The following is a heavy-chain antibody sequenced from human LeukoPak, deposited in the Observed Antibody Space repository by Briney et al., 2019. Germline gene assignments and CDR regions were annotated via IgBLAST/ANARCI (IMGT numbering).Heavy chain of an antibody. J-gene: IGHJ1*01. CDR2: ISSSGSTI. CDR3: AKAPFAAAVAGPFQH. V-gene: IGHV3-48*03. CDR1: GFTFSSYE. D-gene: IGHD6-19*01. Sequence: GGSLRLSCAASGFTFSSYEMNWVRQAPGKGLEWVSYISSSGSTIYYADSVKGRFIISRDNAKNSLYLQMNSLRAEDMALYYCAKAPFAAAVAGPFQHWGQGTLVTVSS.